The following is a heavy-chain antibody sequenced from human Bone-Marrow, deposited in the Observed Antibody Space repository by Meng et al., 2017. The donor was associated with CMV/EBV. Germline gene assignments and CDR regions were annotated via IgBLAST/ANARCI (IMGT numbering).Heavy chain of an antibody. D-gene: IGHD3-3*01. J-gene: IGHJ6*02. CDR3: ARDLIRFLEWLSPSYYYYYGMDV. CDR1: GYTFTAHY. Sequence: ASVKVSCKASGYTFTAHYFHWVRQAPGQGLEWMGWIHPHRGDTNYAQQFQGRVTLTRDTSINTGYMELTRLTSDDTAVYYCARDLIRFLEWLSPSYYYYYGMDVWGQGTTVTVSS. CDR2: IHPHRGDT. V-gene: IGHV1-2*02.